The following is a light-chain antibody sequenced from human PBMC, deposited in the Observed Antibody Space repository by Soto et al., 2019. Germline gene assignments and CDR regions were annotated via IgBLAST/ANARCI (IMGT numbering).Light chain of an antibody. CDR3: SSYTSSIYV. Sequence: QSVLTQPASVSGSPGQSITISCTGTSSDVGGYNYVSWYQQHPGKAPKLMIYDVSNRPSGVSNRFSGSKSGNTASLTISGLQAEDEADYCCSSYTSSIYVFGTGTKVTVL. CDR2: DVS. J-gene: IGLJ1*01. V-gene: IGLV2-14*01. CDR1: SSDVGGYNY.